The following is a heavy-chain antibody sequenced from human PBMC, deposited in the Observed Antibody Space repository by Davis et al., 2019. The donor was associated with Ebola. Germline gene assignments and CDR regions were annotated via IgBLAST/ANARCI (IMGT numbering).Heavy chain of an antibody. CDR2: TYYTSSKWYN. CDR1: GDSVSNTAG. V-gene: IGHV6-1*01. J-gene: IGHJ4*02. Sequence: HSQTLSLTCAISGDSVSNTAGWNWIRQSPSRGLEWLGRTYYTSSKWYNHSAASVKSRTTINADTSKNQLSLQLNSVTPEDTAVYYCGRGWLQSGIGSWGQGTLVTVSS. D-gene: IGHD5-24*01. CDR3: GRGWLQSGIGS.